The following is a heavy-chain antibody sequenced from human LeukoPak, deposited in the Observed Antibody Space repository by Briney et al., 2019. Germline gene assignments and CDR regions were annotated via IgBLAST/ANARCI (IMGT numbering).Heavy chain of an antibody. CDR1: GGSISSYY. V-gene: IGHV4-59*01. D-gene: IGHD3-22*01. Sequence: SETLSLTCTVSGGSISSYYWSWIRQPPGKGLEWIGYIYYSGSTNYNPSLKSRVTISVDTSKNQFSLKLSSVTAADTAVYHCARSDYYDSSGYYGYWGQGTLVTVSS. CDR3: ARSDYYDSSGYYGY. CDR2: IYYSGST. J-gene: IGHJ4*02.